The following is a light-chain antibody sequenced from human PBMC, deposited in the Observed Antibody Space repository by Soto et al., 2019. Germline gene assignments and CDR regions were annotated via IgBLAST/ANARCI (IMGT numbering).Light chain of an antibody. Sequence: SQMTQSPSILPASVADRVAGGCGASQSISTWLAWYQQKPGRAPKLLIYDSSSLESGVPSRFSGSGSGTDFTLTISGLQPDDFATYYCQQYHTFSIAFGQGTRLEIK. V-gene: IGKV1-5*01. J-gene: IGKJ5*01. CDR1: QSISTW. CDR2: DSS. CDR3: QQYHTFSIA.